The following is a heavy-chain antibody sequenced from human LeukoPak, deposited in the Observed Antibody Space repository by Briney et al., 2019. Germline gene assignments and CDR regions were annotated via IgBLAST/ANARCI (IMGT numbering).Heavy chain of an antibody. J-gene: IGHJ4*02. CDR2: INPNSGGT. CDR1: GYTFTSYA. CDR3: ALEVRPYFDY. D-gene: IGHD3-22*01. Sequence: ASVKVSCKASGYTFTSYAMHWVRQAPGQRLEWMGWINPNSGGTNYAQKFQGRVTMTRDTSISTAYMEMSRLRSDDTAVYYCALEVRPYFDYWGQGTLVTVSS. V-gene: IGHV1-2*02.